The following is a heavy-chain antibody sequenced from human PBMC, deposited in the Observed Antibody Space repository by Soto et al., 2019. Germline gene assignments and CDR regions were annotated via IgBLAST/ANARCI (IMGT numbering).Heavy chain of an antibody. CDR2: INHSGST. J-gene: IGHJ4*02. D-gene: IGHD7-27*01. Sequence: SETLSLTCAVYGGSFSGYYWSWIRQPPGKGLEWIGEINHSGSTNYNPSLKSRVTISVDTSKNQFSLKLSSVTAADTAVYYCARRTGYFDYWGQGTLVTVSS. CDR1: GGSFSGYY. V-gene: IGHV4-34*01. CDR3: ARRTGYFDY.